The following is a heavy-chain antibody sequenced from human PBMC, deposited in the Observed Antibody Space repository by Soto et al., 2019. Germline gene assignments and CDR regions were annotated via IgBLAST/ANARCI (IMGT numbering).Heavy chain of an antibody. CDR3: AKGAYCSGYSCLDGDAFDN. V-gene: IGHV3-23*01. CDR2: ISGSGSST. D-gene: IGHD2-15*01. CDR1: GFTFSNYA. J-gene: IGHJ3*02. Sequence: LRLSCAASGFTFSNYAMSWVRQAPGKGLEWVSGISGSGSSTDYADSVKGRFTISRDKSKNTLHLQMNSLRAEDTAVYYCAKGAYCSGYSCLDGDAFDNWGQGTMVTV.